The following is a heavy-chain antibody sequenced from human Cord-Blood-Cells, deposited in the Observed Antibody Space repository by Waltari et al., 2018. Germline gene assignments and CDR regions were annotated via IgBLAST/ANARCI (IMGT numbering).Heavy chain of an antibody. CDR1: GGSISSGGYY. Sequence: QVQLQESGPGLVKPSQTLSLTCTVSGGSISSGGYYWSWIRQHPGKGLEWIGYIYYSGSTYYNPSLKSRVTISVDTYKNQFSLKLSSVTAADTAVYYCARDGSSSGYGMDVWGQGTTVTVSS. J-gene: IGHJ6*02. CDR2: IYYSGST. CDR3: ARDGSSSGYGMDV. D-gene: IGHD6-13*01. V-gene: IGHV4-31*03.